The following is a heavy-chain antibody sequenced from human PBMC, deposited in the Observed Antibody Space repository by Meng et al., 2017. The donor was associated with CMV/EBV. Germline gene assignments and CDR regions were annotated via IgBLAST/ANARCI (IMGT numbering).Heavy chain of an antibody. CDR3: AKDGLLRFLEWLYLTGTTSGMDV. D-gene: IGHD3-3*01. J-gene: IGHJ6*02. Sequence: GGSLRLSCAASGFTFSSYGMHWVRQAPGKGLEWVAFIRYDGSNKYYADSVKGRFTISRVNSKNTLYLQMNSLRAEDTAVYYCAKDGLLRFLEWLYLTGTTSGMDVWGQGTTVTVSS. V-gene: IGHV3-30*02. CDR2: IRYDGSNK. CDR1: GFTFSSYG.